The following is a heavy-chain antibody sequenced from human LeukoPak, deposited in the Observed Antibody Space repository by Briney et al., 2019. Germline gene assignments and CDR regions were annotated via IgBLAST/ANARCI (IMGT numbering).Heavy chain of an antibody. V-gene: IGHV3-11*01. CDR2: ISSSGSTI. Sequence: GSLKLSCTASGFTFGDYAMSWVRQAPGKGLEWVSYISSSGSTIYYADSVKGRFTISRDNAKNSLYLQMNSLRAEDTAVYYCAYTDIVVVVAATYLDYWGQGTLVTVSS. D-gene: IGHD2-15*01. CDR3: AYTDIVVVVAATYLDY. J-gene: IGHJ4*02. CDR1: GFTFGDYA.